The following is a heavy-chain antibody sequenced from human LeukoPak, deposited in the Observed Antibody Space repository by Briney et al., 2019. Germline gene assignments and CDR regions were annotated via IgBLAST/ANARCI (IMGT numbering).Heavy chain of an antibody. J-gene: IGHJ5*02. CDR3: ARPLYNSWDRFDP. V-gene: IGHV4-39*01. CDR2: IDYSGHT. CDR1: GASISSSSRADYFF. D-gene: IGHD3-16*01. Sequence: SETLSLTCTVSGASISSSSRADYFFWGWIRQAPGKGLEWIGSIDYSGHTYYNPSLKTRAAISVDTPKNQFSLSLRSVTAADTAVYYCARPLYNSWDRFDPWGQGTLITVS.